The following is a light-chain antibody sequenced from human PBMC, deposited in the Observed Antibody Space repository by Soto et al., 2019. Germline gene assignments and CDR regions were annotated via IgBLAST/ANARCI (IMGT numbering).Light chain of an antibody. Sequence: QSALTQPRSVSGSPGQSVTISCTGTSSDVGVYNNYVSWYQHHPGKAPKLMIYDVSKRPSGVPDRFSGSKSGNTASLTISGLKAEDEADYYCFSSAGRYTYVLETGTKVT. CDR1: SSDVGVYNNY. V-gene: IGLV2-11*01. CDR3: FSSAGRYTYV. J-gene: IGLJ1*01. CDR2: DVS.